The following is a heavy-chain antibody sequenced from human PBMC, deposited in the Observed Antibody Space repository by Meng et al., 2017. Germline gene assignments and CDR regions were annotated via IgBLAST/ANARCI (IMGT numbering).Heavy chain of an antibody. V-gene: IGHV1-69*06. Sequence: QVQMVPSGVEVKKPGSAVKFSCRASGGTFSSYAISGVLQAAGQGLEWMGGIIPIFGTANYAQKFQGRVTITADKSTSTAYMELSSRRSEDTAVYYCARVGTTDAFWGQGTLVTVSS. D-gene: IGHD2-2*01. J-gene: IGHJ4*02. CDR1: GGTFSSYA. CDR2: IIPIFGTA. CDR3: ARVGTTDAF.